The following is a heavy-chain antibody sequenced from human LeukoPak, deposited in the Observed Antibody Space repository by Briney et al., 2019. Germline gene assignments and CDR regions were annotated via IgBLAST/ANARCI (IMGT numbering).Heavy chain of an antibody. CDR3: ARGYCSSTSCLNYYYMDV. J-gene: IGHJ6*03. V-gene: IGHV1-3*01. CDR2: INAGNGNT. CDR1: GYTFTSYA. Sequence: ASVKVSCKASGYTFTSYAMHWVRQAPGQRLEWMGWINAGNGNTKYSQKFQGRVTITRDTSASTAYMELSSLRSEDTAVYYCARGYCSSTSCLNYYYMDVWGKGTTVTVSS. D-gene: IGHD2-2*01.